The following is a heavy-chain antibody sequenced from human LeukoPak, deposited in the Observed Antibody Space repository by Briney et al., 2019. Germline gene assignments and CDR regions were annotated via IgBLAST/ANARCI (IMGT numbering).Heavy chain of an antibody. V-gene: IGHV4-61*02. J-gene: IGHJ4*02. CDR1: GGSISSGSYY. Sequence: SETLSLTCTVSGGSISSGSYYWSWIRQPAGKGLEWIGRIYTSGSTNYNPSLKSRVTISVDTSKNQFSLKLSSVTAADTAVYYCARDSWGLYSSGWTPDYWGQGTLVTVSS. CDR3: ARDSWGLYSSGWTPDY. D-gene: IGHD6-19*01. CDR2: IYTSGST.